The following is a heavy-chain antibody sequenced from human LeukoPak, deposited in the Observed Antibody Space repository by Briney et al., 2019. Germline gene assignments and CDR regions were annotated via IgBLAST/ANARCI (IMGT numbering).Heavy chain of an antibody. Sequence: GGSLRLSCAASGFTFSSYNMNWVRQAPGKGLEWVSFISSSSSYIYYADSVKGRFTISRDNAKNSLYLQMNSLRAEDTAVYYCASMILWFGELSSPDAFDIWGQGTMVTVSS. V-gene: IGHV3-21*01. D-gene: IGHD3-10*01. CDR3: ASMILWFGELSSPDAFDI. CDR2: ISSSSSYI. CDR1: GFTFSSYN. J-gene: IGHJ3*02.